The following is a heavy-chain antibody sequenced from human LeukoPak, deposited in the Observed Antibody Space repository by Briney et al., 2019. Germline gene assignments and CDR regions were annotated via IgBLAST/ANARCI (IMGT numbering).Heavy chain of an antibody. Sequence: ASVKVSCKVSGYTLTELSMHWVRQAPGKGLEWMGGFDPEDGETIYAQKFQGRVTMTEDTSTDTAYMELSSLRSEDTAVYYCARLVGCSSTSCYTDAFDIWGQGTMVTVSS. CDR3: ARLVGCSSTSCYTDAFDI. CDR2: FDPEDGET. D-gene: IGHD2-2*01. J-gene: IGHJ3*02. CDR1: GYTLTELS. V-gene: IGHV1-24*01.